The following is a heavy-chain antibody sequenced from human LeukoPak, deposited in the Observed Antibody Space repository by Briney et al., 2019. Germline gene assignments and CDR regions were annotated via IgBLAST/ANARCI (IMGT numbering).Heavy chain of an antibody. V-gene: IGHV4-38-2*02. CDR3: AREVRFLEWLSPMDV. CDR2: IYHSGST. J-gene: IGHJ6*04. CDR1: GYSISSGYY. Sequence: SESLSLTCTVSGYSISSGYYWGWIRQPPGKGLEWIGSIYHSGSTYYNPSLKSRVTISVDTSKNQFSLKLSSVTAADTAVYYCAREVRFLEWLSPMDVWGKGTTVTVSS. D-gene: IGHD3-3*01.